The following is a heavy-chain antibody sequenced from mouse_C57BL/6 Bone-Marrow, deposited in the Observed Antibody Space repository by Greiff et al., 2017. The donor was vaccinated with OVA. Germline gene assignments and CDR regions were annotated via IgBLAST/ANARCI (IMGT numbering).Heavy chain of an antibody. J-gene: IGHJ3*01. CDR3: TRGGWLLPWFAY. D-gene: IGHD2-3*01. Sequence: LQESGAELVRPGASVTLSCKASGYTFTDYEMHWVKQTPVHGLEWIGAIDPETGGTAYNQKFKGKAILTADKSSSTAYMELRSLTSEDSAVYYCTRGGWLLPWFAYWGQGTLVTVSA. CDR1: GYTFTDYE. CDR2: IDPETGGT. V-gene: IGHV1-15*01.